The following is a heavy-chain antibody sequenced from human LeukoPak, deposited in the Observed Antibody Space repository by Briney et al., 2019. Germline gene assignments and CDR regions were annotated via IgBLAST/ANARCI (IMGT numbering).Heavy chain of an antibody. CDR1: GFTFSSYA. Sequence: GGSLRLSRAASGFTFSSYAMSWVRQAPGKGLDWVSAISGSGGSTYYADSVKGRFTISRDNSKNTLYLQMNTLRAEDTAVYSCAKNGRGYSSDYFDYWGQGTLVTVSS. J-gene: IGHJ4*02. CDR2: ISGSGGST. CDR3: AKNGRGYSSDYFDY. D-gene: IGHD5-18*01. V-gene: IGHV3-23*01.